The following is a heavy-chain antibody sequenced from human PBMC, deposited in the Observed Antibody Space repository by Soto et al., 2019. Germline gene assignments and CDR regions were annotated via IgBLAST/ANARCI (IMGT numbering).Heavy chain of an antibody. Sequence: SETRSLTCAVYGGSFSDLYWSWIRQPPGQWLEWIGNINHSGSTNYNPSLKSRVTISVDTSKNQFSLKLSSVTAADTAVYYCAKEAALRGLDVRGKGTTVTVSS. J-gene: IGHJ6*04. CDR2: INHSGST. CDR3: AKEAALRGLDV. CDR1: GGSFSDLY. V-gene: IGHV4-34*01. D-gene: IGHD6-13*01.